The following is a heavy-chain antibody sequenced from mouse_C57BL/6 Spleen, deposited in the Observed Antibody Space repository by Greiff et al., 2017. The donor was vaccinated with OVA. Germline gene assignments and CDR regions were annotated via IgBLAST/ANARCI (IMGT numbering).Heavy chain of an antibody. V-gene: IGHV6-3*01. J-gene: IGHJ2*01. Sequence: EVMLVESGGGLVQPGGSMKLSCVASGFTFSNYWMNWVRQSPEKGLEWVAQIRLRSDNYATHYADSVKGRFTISRDDSKSSVYLQMNNLRAEDTGIYYCTGYYYGSTADYWGQGTTLTVSS. CDR3: TGYYYGSTADY. D-gene: IGHD1-1*01. CDR1: GFTFSNYW. CDR2: IRLRSDNYAT.